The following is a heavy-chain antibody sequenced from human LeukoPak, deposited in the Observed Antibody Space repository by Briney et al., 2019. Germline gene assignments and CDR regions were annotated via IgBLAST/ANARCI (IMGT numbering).Heavy chain of an antibody. CDR2: ISYDGSNK. CDR3: ARGGEEPFDY. J-gene: IGHJ4*02. Sequence: GGSLRLSCAASGFTFSSYAMHWVRQAPGKGLEWVAVISYDGSNKYYADSVKGRFTISSDNSKNTLYLQMNSLRAEDTAVYYCARGGEEPFDYWGQGTLVTVSS. D-gene: IGHD3-16*01. V-gene: IGHV3-30-3*01. CDR1: GFTFSSYA.